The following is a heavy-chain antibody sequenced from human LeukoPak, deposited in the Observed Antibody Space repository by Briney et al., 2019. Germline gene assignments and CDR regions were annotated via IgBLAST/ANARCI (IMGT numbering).Heavy chain of an antibody. CDR3: ARVPGPNWFDP. Sequence: SEALSLTCTVSGYSIRSGYYWGWIRQPPGKGLEWIGSMYHSGSTYYNPSLRSRVTISVDTSKNQISLNLRSVTAADTAVYYCARVPGPNWFDPWGQGTLVTVSS. CDR2: MYHSGST. CDR1: GYSIRSGYY. J-gene: IGHJ5*02. V-gene: IGHV4-38-2*02.